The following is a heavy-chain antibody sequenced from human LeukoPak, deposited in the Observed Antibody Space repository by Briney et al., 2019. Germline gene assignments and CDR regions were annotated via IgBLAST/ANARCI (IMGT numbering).Heavy chain of an antibody. CDR1: GGSISSSS. J-gene: IGHJ5*02. D-gene: IGHD3-3*01. Sequence: ETLSLTCTVSGGSISSSSYYWAWIRQPPGKGLEWVSSIDSTSSFIYYADSLKGRFTVSRDNAKNSLYLQMNSLRAEDTAVYYCARDFCDHWGQGTLVTVSS. CDR3: ARDFCDH. CDR2: IDSTSSFI. V-gene: IGHV3-21*01.